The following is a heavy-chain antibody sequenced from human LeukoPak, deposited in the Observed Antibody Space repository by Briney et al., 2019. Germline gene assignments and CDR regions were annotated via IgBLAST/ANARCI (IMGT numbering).Heavy chain of an antibody. CDR1: GFTFSSYG. D-gene: IGHD6-13*01. V-gene: IGHV3-30*02. CDR3: AKGLHSSSWNDPFDI. Sequence: GGSLRLSCAASGFTFSSYGMSWVRQAPGKGLEWVAFIRYDGSNKYYADFVKGRFTISRDNSDRTVYLQMNSLRTEDTAVYYCAKGLHSSSWNDPFDIWGQGTMVTVSS. J-gene: IGHJ3*02. CDR2: IRYDGSNK.